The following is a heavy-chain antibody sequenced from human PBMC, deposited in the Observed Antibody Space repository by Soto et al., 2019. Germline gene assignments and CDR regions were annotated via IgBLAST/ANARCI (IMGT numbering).Heavy chain of an antibody. CDR1: GGSISSGGYS. D-gene: IGHD5-12*01. J-gene: IGHJ6*02. V-gene: IGHV4-30-2*01. CDR3: ARRRGFPYYYGMDV. Sequence: TLSLTCAVSGGSISSGGYSWSWIRQPPGKGLEWIGYIYHSGSTYYNPSLKSRVTISVDRSKNQFCLKLSSVTAADTAVYYCARRRGFPYYYGMDVWGQGTTVTVSS. CDR2: IYHSGST.